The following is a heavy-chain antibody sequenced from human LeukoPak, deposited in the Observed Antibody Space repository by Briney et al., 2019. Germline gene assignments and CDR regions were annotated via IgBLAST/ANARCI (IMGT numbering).Heavy chain of an antibody. Sequence: SETLSLTCTVSGGSISSSSYYWGWIRQPPGKGLEWIGSIYYSGSTYYNPSLKSRVTISVDTSKNQFSLKLSSVTAADTAVYYCARGSLAARPLPFDYWGQGTLVTVSS. J-gene: IGHJ4*02. V-gene: IGHV4-39*01. CDR1: GGSISSSSYY. CDR3: ARGSLAARPLPFDY. D-gene: IGHD6-6*01. CDR2: IYYSGST.